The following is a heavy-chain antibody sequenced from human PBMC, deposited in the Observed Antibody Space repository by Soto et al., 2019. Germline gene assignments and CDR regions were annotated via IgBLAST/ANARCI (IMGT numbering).Heavy chain of an antibody. J-gene: IGHJ4*02. D-gene: IGHD3-22*01. CDR1: GGSISSGDYY. Sequence: PSETLSLTCTVSGGSISSGDYYWSWIRQPPGKGMEWIGYIYYSGSTYYNPSLKSRVTISVDTSKNQFSLKLSSVTAADTAVYYCARTYYYDSSGYPQDPLDYWGQGTLVTVSS. CDR2: IYYSGST. CDR3: ARTYYYDSSGYPQDPLDY. V-gene: IGHV4-30-4*01.